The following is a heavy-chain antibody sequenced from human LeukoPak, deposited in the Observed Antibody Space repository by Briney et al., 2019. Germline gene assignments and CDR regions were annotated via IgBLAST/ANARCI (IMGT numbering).Heavy chain of an antibody. D-gene: IGHD6-6*01. J-gene: IGHJ6*04. CDR3: TSPSVANFEYSSSGRVDV. V-gene: IGHV3-73*01. Sequence: PGGSLRLSCAASGFTFSGSAMHWVRQASGKGLEWVGRIRSKANSYATAYAASVKGRFTISRDDSKNTAYLQMNSLKTEDTAVYYCTSPSVANFEYSSSGRVDVWGKGTTVTVSS. CDR1: GFTFSGSA. CDR2: IRSKANSYAT.